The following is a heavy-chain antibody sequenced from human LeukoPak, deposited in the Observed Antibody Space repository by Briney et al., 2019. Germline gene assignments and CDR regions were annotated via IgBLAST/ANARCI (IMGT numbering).Heavy chain of an antibody. CDR3: ARVLYRCSSTSCYVMMGEAFDP. J-gene: IGHJ5*02. V-gene: IGHV1-69*01. D-gene: IGHD2-2*01. CDR2: IIPIFGTA. CDR1: GGTFSSYA. Sequence: SVKVSCKASGGTFSSYAISWVRQAPGQGLEWMGGIIPIFGTANYAQKFQGRVTITAAESTSTAYMELSSLRSEDTAVYYCARVLYRCSSTSCYVMMGEAFDPWGQGTLVTVSS.